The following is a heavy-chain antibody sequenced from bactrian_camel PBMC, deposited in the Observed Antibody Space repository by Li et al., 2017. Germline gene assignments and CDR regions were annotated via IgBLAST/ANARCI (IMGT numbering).Heavy chain of an antibody. CDR2: IYTDDNGP. D-gene: IGHD1*01. CDR1: GYTFNTY. J-gene: IGHJ4*01. Sequence: HVQLVESGGGSAMAGGSVRLSCAASGYTFNTYSWFRQAPGKGLEWVSSIYTDDNGPYYADFVKGRFTISQDSARITAYLQMASLKPEDTAVYYCVPVALEERDGLVSCARWSQGTQVTVS. V-gene: IGHV3S6*01.